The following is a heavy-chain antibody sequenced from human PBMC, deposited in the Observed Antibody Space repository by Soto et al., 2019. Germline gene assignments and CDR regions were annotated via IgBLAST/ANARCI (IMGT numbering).Heavy chain of an antibody. Sequence: QVQLQESGPGLVKPSQTLSLTCTVSGGSISSGGYYWSWIRQHPGKGLAWIGYIYYSGSTYYNPSLKSRVTISVDTSKNQCSLKLSSVTAADTAVYYCARESRMDRLRTARSFDYWGQGTLVTVSS. J-gene: IGHJ4*02. V-gene: IGHV4-31*03. CDR3: ARESRMDRLRTARSFDY. D-gene: IGHD2-15*01. CDR2: IYYSGST. CDR1: GGSISSGGYY.